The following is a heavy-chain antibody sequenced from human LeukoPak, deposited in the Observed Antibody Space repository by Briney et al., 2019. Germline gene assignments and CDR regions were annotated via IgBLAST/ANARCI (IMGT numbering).Heavy chain of an antibody. V-gene: IGHV1-2*02. D-gene: IGHD1-26*01. CDR3: ARGDAWGLAIDF. J-gene: IGHJ4*02. CDR1: GYPYSGHY. Sequence: GSSVKVSCKPSGYPYSGHYINWVRHAPGQGLAWVGWIKPNSGDTNYAQKFQGRLTMTRATTISTVYMELSRPRSSITAVNYCARGDAWGLAIDFWGQGTLITVSS. CDR2: IKPNSGDT.